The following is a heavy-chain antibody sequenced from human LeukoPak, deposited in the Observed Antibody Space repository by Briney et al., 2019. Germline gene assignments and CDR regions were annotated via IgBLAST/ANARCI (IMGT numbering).Heavy chain of an antibody. CDR3: ARGDLGTYYFYYMDV. CDR1: GGSISHCY. Sequence: SETLSLTCTVSGGSISHCYWSWIRQPAGKGLEWIGRIYTSGSTNYNLSLKSRVTMSVDTSKNQFSLKLSSVTAADTAVYYCARGDLGTYYFYYMDVWGEGTTVTVSS. D-gene: IGHD7-27*01. J-gene: IGHJ6*03. V-gene: IGHV4-4*07. CDR2: IYTSGST.